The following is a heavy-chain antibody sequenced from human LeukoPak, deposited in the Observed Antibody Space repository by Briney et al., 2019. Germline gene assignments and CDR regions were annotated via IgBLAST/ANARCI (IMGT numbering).Heavy chain of an antibody. J-gene: IGHJ4*02. V-gene: IGHV4-59*08. Sequence: PSEALSLTCTVSGGSISSYYWSWIRQPPGKGLEWIWYIYYSGSTNYNPSLKSRVTISVDTSKNQFSLKLSSVTAADTAVYYCARHSSRWTPNRNFDYWGQGTLVTVSS. CDR1: GGSISSYY. CDR3: ARHSSRWTPNRNFDY. D-gene: IGHD2/OR15-2a*01. CDR2: IYYSGST.